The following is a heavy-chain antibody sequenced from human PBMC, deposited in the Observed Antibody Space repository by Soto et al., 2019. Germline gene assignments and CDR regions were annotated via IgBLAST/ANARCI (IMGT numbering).Heavy chain of an antibody. CDR1: GGSISSSSYY. CDR3: ARYCSSTSCYVIDWFDP. D-gene: IGHD2-2*01. J-gene: IGHJ5*02. V-gene: IGHV4-39*01. Sequence: SETLSLTCTVSGGSISSSSYYWGWIRQPPGKGLEWIGSIYYSGSTYYNPSLKSRVTISVDTSKNQFSLKLSSVTAADTAVYYCARYCSSTSCYVIDWFDPWGQGTLVTVSS. CDR2: IYYSGST.